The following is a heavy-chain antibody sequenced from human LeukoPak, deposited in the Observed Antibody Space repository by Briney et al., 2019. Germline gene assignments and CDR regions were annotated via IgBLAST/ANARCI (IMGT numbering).Heavy chain of an antibody. V-gene: IGHV1-8*01. CDR2: MNPNSGNT. D-gene: IGHD6-6*01. J-gene: IGHJ5*02. CDR1: GYTFTSYD. CDR3: ARCSRGSSGWFDP. Sequence: ASVKVSCKASGYTFTSYDIHWVRQATGRGLEWMGWMNPNSGNTGYAQKFQGRVTMTRNTSISTAYMELSSLRSEDTAVYYCARCSRGSSGWFDPWGQGTLVTVSS.